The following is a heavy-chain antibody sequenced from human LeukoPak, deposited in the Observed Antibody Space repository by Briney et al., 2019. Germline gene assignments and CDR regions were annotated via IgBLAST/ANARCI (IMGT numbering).Heavy chain of an antibody. Sequence: SVKVSCKASGGTFSSYAISWVRQAPGQGLEWMGRIIPIFGTANYAQKFQGRVTITTDESTSTAYTELSSLRSEDTAVYYCARCTTDYYYMDVWGKGTTVTVSS. J-gene: IGHJ6*03. CDR2: IIPIFGTA. CDR3: ARCTTDYYYMDV. V-gene: IGHV1-69*05. CDR1: GGTFSSYA. D-gene: IGHD4-17*01.